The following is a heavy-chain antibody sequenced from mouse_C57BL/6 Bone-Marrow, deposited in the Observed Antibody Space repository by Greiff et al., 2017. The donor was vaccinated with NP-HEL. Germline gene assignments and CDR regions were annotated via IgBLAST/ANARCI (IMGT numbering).Heavy chain of an antibody. J-gene: IGHJ2*01. CDR2: INYDGSST. CDR1: GFTFSDYY. V-gene: IGHV5-16*01. CDR3: ARGGDYDGGWYFDY. D-gene: IGHD2-4*01. Sequence: EVKLMESEGGLVQPGSSMKLSCTASGFTFSDYYMAWVRQVPEKGLEWVANINYDGSSTYYLDSLKSRFIISRDNAKNILYLQMSSLKSEDTATYYCARGGDYDGGWYFDYWGQGTTLTVSS.